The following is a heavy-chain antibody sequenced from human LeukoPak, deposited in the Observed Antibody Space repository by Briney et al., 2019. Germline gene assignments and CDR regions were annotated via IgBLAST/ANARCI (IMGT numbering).Heavy chain of an antibody. CDR1: GGSISSYY. Sequence: SETLSLTCTVSGGSISSYYWSWIRQPAGKGLEWIGRIYTSGSTNYNPSLKSRVTMSVDTSKNQFSLKLSSVTAADTAVYYCARHPGYCSGGSCSYFDYWDQGTLVTVSS. CDR3: ARHPGYCSGGSCSYFDY. CDR2: IYTSGST. J-gene: IGHJ4*02. D-gene: IGHD2-15*01. V-gene: IGHV4-4*07.